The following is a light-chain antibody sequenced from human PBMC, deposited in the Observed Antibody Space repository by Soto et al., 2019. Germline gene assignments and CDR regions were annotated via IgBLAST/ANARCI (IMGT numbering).Light chain of an antibody. J-gene: IGKJ1*01. Sequence: DIQMTESPSTLSASVGDRVTVTCRASQSISSWLAWYQQKPGKAPKLMXYKASSLESGVPSRFSGSGSWTEFTLTISSLQPDDFANYYCQQYNSYSPWTFGQGTKVDIK. CDR3: QQYNSYSPWT. V-gene: IGKV1-5*03. CDR2: KAS. CDR1: QSISSW.